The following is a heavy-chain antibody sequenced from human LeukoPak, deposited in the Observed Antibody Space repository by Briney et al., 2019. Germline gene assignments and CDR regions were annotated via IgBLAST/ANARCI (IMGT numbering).Heavy chain of an antibody. D-gene: IGHD5-18*01. Sequence: SETLSLTCTVSGGSISSSTYYWGWIRQPPGKGLEWIGSIYYRGTTYYNPSLKSRVTISVDTSKNQFSLKLSSVTAADTAAYYCARLDTVMTTYWYFGLWGRGTLVTVSS. V-gene: IGHV4-39*01. CDR3: ARLDTVMTTYWYFGL. CDR2: IYYRGTT. J-gene: IGHJ2*01. CDR1: GGSISSSTYY.